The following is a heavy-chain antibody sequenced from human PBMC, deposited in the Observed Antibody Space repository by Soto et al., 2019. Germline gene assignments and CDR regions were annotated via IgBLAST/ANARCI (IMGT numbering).Heavy chain of an antibody. V-gene: IGHV4-31*02. J-gene: IGHJ6*02. CDR2: IYNSGST. Sequence: PSETLSLTCTFPGGSISSGDYYWSWIRQHPGKGLEWIGHIYNSGSTYYNPSLKSRVTISVDTSKNQFSLKLNSVTAADTAVYYCARVSYSSYPRYYHYGMDVWGQGTTVTVSS. CDR1: GGSISSGDYY. CDR3: ARVSYSSYPRYYHYGMDV. D-gene: IGHD6-6*01.